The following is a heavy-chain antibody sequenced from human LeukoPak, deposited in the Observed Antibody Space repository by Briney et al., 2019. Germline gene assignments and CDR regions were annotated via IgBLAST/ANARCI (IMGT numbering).Heavy chain of an antibody. V-gene: IGHV4-31*11. CDR1: GGSLSGHY. D-gene: IGHD1-1*01. CDR3: ARAVQPGERSRYYFDY. J-gene: IGHJ4*02. CDR2: ICYSGST. Sequence: SETLSLTCAVYGGSLSGHYWSWIRQPPGKGLEWIGYICYSGSTYYNPSLKSRVTISVDTSKNQFSLKLSSVTAADTAVYYCARAVQPGERSRYYFDYWGQGTLVTVSS.